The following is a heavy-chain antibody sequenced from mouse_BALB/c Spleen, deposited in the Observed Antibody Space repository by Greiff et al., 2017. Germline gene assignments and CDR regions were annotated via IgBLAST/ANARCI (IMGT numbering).Heavy chain of an antibody. V-gene: IGHV1S135*01. Sequence: VHVKQSGPELVKPGASVKVSCKASGYAFTSYNMYWVKQSHGKSLEWIGYIDPYNGGTSYNQKFKGKATLTVDKSSSTAYMDLNSLTSEDSAVYYCARSGDYDGSWFAYWGQGTLVTVSA. CDR1: GYAFTSYN. D-gene: IGHD2-4*01. J-gene: IGHJ3*01. CDR3: ARSGDYDGSWFAY. CDR2: IDPYNGGT.